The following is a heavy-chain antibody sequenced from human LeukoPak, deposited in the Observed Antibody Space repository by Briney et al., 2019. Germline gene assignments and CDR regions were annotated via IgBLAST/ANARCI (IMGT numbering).Heavy chain of an antibody. V-gene: IGHV1-2*06. D-gene: IGHD3-9*01. CDR1: GYTFTGYY. CDR3: ARGGRDILTGYYTDFYYGMDV. Sequence: ASVKVSCKASGYTFTGYYMHWVRQAPGQGLEWMGRINPNSGGTNYAQKFQGRVTMTRDTSISTAYMELSRPRSDDTAVYYCARGGRDILTGYYTDFYYGMDVWGQGTTVTVSS. CDR2: INPNSGGT. J-gene: IGHJ6*02.